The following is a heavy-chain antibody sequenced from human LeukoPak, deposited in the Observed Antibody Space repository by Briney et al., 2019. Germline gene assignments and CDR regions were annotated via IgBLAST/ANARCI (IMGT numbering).Heavy chain of an antibody. Sequence: ASVKVSCKASGGTFSSYAFNWVRQAPGQGLEWVGRIIPLLGVTNHAQKLQGRVTVTADPATNTAYMELSSLIPDDTAVYYCARVRGSSPPYYFDYWGQGTLVTVSS. CDR3: ARVRGSSPPYYFDY. CDR1: GGTFSSYA. J-gene: IGHJ4*02. D-gene: IGHD1-26*01. CDR2: IIPLLGVT. V-gene: IGHV1-69*04.